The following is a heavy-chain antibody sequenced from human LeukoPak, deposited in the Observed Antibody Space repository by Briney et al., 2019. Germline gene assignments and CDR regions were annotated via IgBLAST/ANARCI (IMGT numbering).Heavy chain of an antibody. CDR1: GGSISSGSYY. V-gene: IGHV4-61*01. CDR2: IYYSGST. CDR3: ARGSLWFGHYGMDV. D-gene: IGHD3-10*01. J-gene: IGHJ6*04. Sequence: KASETLSLTCTVSGGSISSGSYYWSWIRQPPGKGLEWIGYIYYSGSTNYNPSLKSRVTISVDTSKNQFSLKLSSVTAADTAVYYCARGSLWFGHYGMDVWGKGTTVTASS.